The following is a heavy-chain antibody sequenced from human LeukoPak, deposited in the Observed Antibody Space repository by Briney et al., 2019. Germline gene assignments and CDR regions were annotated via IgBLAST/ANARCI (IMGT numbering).Heavy chain of an antibody. D-gene: IGHD6-19*01. V-gene: IGHV3-7*03. CDR3: AKDRTLIAVAGTSNS. J-gene: IGHJ4*02. Sequence: PGGSLRLSCAASGFTFSSYWMSWVRQAPGKGLEWVANIKQDGSEKYYVDSVKGRFTISRDNAKNSLYLQMNSLRAEDTAVYYCAKDRTLIAVAGTSNSWGQGTLVTVSS. CDR1: GFTFSSYW. CDR2: IKQDGSEK.